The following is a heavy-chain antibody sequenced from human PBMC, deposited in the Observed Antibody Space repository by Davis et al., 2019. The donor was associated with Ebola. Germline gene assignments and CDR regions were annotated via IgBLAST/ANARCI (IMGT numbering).Heavy chain of an antibody. CDR1: GFTFSRYG. Sequence: PGGSLRLSCEASGFTFSRYGMHWVRQAPGKGLEWVAFIRSEATSQDYGKSVQGRFFISRDDSKNTLYLQMNSLRVDDTAVYFCARGGYCSGGKCYGPLFDFWGQGTMVTVSS. D-gene: IGHD2-15*01. V-gene: IGHV3-30*02. CDR3: ARGGYCSGGKCYGPLFDF. CDR2: IRSEATSQ. J-gene: IGHJ3*01.